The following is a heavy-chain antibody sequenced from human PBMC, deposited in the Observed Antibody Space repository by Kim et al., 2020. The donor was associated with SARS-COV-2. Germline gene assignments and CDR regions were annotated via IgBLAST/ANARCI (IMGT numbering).Heavy chain of an antibody. CDR3: AKDPHLTLSLVTGYFDY. Sequence: SVKGRFAISRDNAKNTVYLEMNSLRSEDTAVYYCAKDPHLTLSLVTGYFDYWGQGSLVIVSS. V-gene: IGHV3-30*02. J-gene: IGHJ4*03.